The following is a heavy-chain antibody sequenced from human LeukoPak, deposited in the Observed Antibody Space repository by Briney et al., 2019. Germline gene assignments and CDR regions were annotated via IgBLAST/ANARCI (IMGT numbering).Heavy chain of an antibody. CDR3: AKDRASRGAARPVHYFDY. Sequence: GGSLRLSCAASGNTFSSYGMHWVRQAPGKGLEWVAFIRFDGGNKYYADSVKGRFTISRDSSKNTLYLQMNSLRAEDTAVYYCAKDRASRGAARPVHYFDYWGQGTLVTVSS. CDR2: IRFDGGNK. J-gene: IGHJ4*02. D-gene: IGHD6-6*01. V-gene: IGHV3-30*02. CDR1: GNTFSSYG.